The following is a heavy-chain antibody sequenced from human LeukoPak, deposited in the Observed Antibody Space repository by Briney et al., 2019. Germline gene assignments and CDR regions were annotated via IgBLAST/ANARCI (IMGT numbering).Heavy chain of an antibody. V-gene: IGHV4-4*02. CDR2: IYHSGST. CDR1: GGSISSSNW. J-gene: IGHJ4*02. D-gene: IGHD4-17*01. CDR3: AREGGEASTVTYDY. Sequence: SETLSLTCAVSGGSISSSNWWGWVRQPPGKGLEWIGEIYHSGSTNYNPSLKSRVTISVDKSKNQFSLKLSSVTAADTAVYYCAREGGEASTVTYDYWGQGTLVTVSS.